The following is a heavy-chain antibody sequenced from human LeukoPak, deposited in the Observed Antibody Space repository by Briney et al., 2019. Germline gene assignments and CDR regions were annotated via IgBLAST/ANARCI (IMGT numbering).Heavy chain of an antibody. CDR3: ARASNPWLQLT. D-gene: IGHD1-1*01. J-gene: IGHJ5*02. Sequence: GGSLRLSCAASGFTFSNYWMIWVRQAPGKGLEWVGNIKQDGSEKRYADSLRGRFTISRDNAQTSLYLRMNSLRADDTAVYYCARASNPWLQLTWGQGTLVTVSS. CDR1: GFTFSNYW. CDR2: IKQDGSEK. V-gene: IGHV3-7*05.